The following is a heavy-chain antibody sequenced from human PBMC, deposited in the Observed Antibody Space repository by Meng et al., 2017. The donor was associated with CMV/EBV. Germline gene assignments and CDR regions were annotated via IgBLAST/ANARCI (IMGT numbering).Heavy chain of an antibody. CDR1: GYSFTSYW. V-gene: IGHV5-51*01. CDR2: IYPGDSDT. CDR3: TRNYDFWGGYFPDAFDV. J-gene: IGHJ3*01. Sequence: GGSLRLSCKGSGYSFTSYWIGWVRQMPGKGLEWMGIIYPGDSDTRYSPSFQGQVTISADKSISTAYLQWSSLKASDTAMYYCTRNYDFWGGYFPDAFDVWGQGTMVTVSS. D-gene: IGHD3-3*01.